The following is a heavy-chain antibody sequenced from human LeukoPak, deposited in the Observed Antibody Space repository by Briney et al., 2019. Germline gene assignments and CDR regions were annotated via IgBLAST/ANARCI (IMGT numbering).Heavy chain of an antibody. CDR3: ARVFYYDSSGTLGGFDY. D-gene: IGHD3-22*01. CDR2: IYYSGST. CDR1: GGSISSGDYY. J-gene: IGHJ4*02. Sequence: PSQTLSLTCTVSGGSISSGDYYWSWIRQPPGKGLEWIGYIYYSGSTYYNPSLKSRVTISVDTSKNQSSLKLSSVTAADTAVYYCARVFYYDSSGTLGGFDYWGQGTLVTVSS. V-gene: IGHV4-30-4*01.